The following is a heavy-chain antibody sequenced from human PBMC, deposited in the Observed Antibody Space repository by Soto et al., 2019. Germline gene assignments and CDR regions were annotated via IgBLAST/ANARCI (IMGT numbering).Heavy chain of an antibody. Sequence: QVQLVQSGAEVKKPGSSVKVSCKASGGTFRSYSISWVRQAPGQGLEWMGGISPIFDITNYAQKVQGRVTITADESTSTAYMELSSLGSDDTAVYYCARPDEGGYSSNHHYYYALDVWGQGTTVTV. CDR3: ARPDEGGYSSNHHYYYALDV. CDR2: ISPIFDIT. V-gene: IGHV1-69*01. CDR1: GGTFRSYS. D-gene: IGHD3-22*01. J-gene: IGHJ6*02.